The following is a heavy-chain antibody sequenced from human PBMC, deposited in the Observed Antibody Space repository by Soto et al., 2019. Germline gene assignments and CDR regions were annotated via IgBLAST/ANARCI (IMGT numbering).Heavy chain of an antibody. D-gene: IGHD3-10*01. V-gene: IGHV3-13*04. Sequence: EVQLVESGGGLVQPGGSLRLSCAASGFTFSSYDMHGVRQATGKGLEWVSVIGTAGDTYYPGSVKGRFTISRENAKNSLYLQMNSLRAGDTAVYYCARGSTMVRGVILDAFDIWGQGTMVTVSS. CDR2: IGTAGDT. J-gene: IGHJ3*02. CDR3: ARGSTMVRGVILDAFDI. CDR1: GFTFSSYD.